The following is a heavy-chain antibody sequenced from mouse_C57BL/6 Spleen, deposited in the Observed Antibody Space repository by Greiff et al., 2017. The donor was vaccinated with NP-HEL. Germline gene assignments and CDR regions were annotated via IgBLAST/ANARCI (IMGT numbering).Heavy chain of an antibody. CDR1: GYTFTSYG. V-gene: IGHV1-81*01. CDR3: AREWGGYFDY. J-gene: IGHJ2*01. Sequence: QVQLKESGAELARPGASVKLSCKASGYTFTSYGISWVKQRTGQGLEWIGEIYPRSGNTYYNEKFKGKATLTADKSSSTAYMELRSLTSEDSAVYFCAREWGGYFDYWGQGTTLTVSS. CDR2: IYPRSGNT.